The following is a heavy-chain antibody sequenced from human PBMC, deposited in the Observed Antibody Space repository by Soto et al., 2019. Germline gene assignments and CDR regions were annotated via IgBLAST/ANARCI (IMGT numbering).Heavy chain of an antibody. CDR3: ALCVFRDVNKSKNSYGMDC. J-gene: IGHJ6*02. CDR2: IIPIFGTA. Sequence: QVQLVQSGAEVKKPGSSVKVSCKASGGTFNSYAISWVRQAPGQGLEWMGGIIPIFGTANYAQNFQGRVAITADESTSAAYMQLRSLRSEDTAVYYGALCVFRDVNKSKNSYGMDCWGQGTTVTVSS. D-gene: IGHD2-8*01. V-gene: IGHV1-69*01. CDR1: GGTFNSYA.